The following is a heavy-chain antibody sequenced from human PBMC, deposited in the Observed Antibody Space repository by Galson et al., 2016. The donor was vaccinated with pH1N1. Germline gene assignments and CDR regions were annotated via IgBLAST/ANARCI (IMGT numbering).Heavy chain of an antibody. J-gene: IGHJ3*02. CDR1: GFSLSTSGMC. CDR2: IDWDDDK. Sequence: PALVKPTQTLTLTCTFSGFSLSTSGMCVSWIRQPPGKALEWLSLIDWDDDKYYSTSLKTRLTISKDTSKNQVVLTMTNMDPVDTATYYCAQPNRGAEAFDIWGQGTMVTVSS. V-gene: IGHV2-70*01. D-gene: IGHD2/OR15-2a*01. CDR3: AQPNRGAEAFDI.